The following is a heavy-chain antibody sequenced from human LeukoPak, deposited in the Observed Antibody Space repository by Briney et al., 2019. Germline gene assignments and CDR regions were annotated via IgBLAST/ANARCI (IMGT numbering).Heavy chain of an antibody. CDR1: GFTFSSYW. Sequence: GGSLRLSCAASGFTFSSYWMNWARQAPGKGLEWVASINHNGNVNYYVDYVKGRFTISRDNAKNSLYLRMSNLRAEDTAVYFCARGGGLDVWGQGATVTVSS. J-gene: IGHJ6*02. CDR3: ARGGGLDV. CDR2: INHNGNVN. D-gene: IGHD3-16*01. V-gene: IGHV3-7*03.